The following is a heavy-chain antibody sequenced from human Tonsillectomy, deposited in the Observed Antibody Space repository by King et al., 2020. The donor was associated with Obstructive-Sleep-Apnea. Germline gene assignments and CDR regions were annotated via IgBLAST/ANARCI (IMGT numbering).Heavy chain of an antibody. D-gene: IGHD4-23*01. Sequence: VQLVESGGGLVQPGGSLRLSCAASGFTVSSNYMSWVRQAPGKGLEWVSVMYSGGSTYYADSVKGRLTISRHNSKNTLYLQMNSLRAEDTAVYYCARDRHDYGGYYFDYWGQGTLVTVSS. J-gene: IGHJ4*02. CDR2: MYSGGST. CDR3: ARDRHDYGGYYFDY. CDR1: GFTVSSNY. V-gene: IGHV3-53*04.